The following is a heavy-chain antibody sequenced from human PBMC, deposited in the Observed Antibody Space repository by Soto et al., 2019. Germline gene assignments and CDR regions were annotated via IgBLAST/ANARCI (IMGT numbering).Heavy chain of an antibody. CDR2: ISAYNGNT. V-gene: IGHV1-18*01. CDR3: ARVFRITIFGVVISYYGIDA. CDR1: GYTFTSYG. D-gene: IGHD3-3*01. J-gene: IGHJ6*04. Sequence: ASVKVSCKASGYTFTSYGISWVRQAPGQGLEWMGWISAYNGNTNYAQKLQGRVTMTTDTSTSTAYMELRSLRSDDTAVYYCARVFRITIFGVVISYYGIDAWGDVTTVPVSP.